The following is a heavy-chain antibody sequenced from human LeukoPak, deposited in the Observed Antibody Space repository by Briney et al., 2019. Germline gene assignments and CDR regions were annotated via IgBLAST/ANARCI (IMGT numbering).Heavy chain of an antibody. CDR3: ARDAYSEVTPGVLEN. D-gene: IGHD4-23*01. Sequence: GASVTVSCKVSGYTLTELSMHWVRQAPGKGLEWMGGFDPEDGETIYAQKFQGRVTMTEDTSTDTAYMELRSLRYDDTAVYYCARDAYSEVTPGVLENWGQGTLVTVSS. J-gene: IGHJ4*02. V-gene: IGHV1-24*01. CDR1: GYTLTELS. CDR2: FDPEDGET.